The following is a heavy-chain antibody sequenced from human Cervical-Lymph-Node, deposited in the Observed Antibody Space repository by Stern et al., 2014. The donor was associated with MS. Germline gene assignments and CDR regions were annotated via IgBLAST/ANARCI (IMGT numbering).Heavy chain of an antibody. CDR1: GYTFSDHY. CDR3: ARELNWNDIFTNGFDI. D-gene: IGHD1-20*01. V-gene: IGHV1-2*02. J-gene: IGHJ3*02. CDR2: FNAKSGIT. Sequence: QVQMVESGAEVKKPGASVTVSCKASGYTFSDHYMHLVRQVPGQGLERLGWFNAKSGITKYAQTFLGRVTMTRDTSISTPYKQPSSLRSDNTAEYYCARELNWNDIFTNGFDIWGQGTMVTVSP.